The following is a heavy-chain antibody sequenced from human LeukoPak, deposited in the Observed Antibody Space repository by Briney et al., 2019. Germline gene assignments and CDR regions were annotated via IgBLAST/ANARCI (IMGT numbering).Heavy chain of an antibody. CDR3: ARLEITFGGVIVLHAFDI. CDR1: GGSISSGGYY. CDR2: IYHSGST. J-gene: IGHJ3*02. Sequence: SQTLSLTCTVSGGSISSGGYYWSWIRQPPGKGLEWIEYIYHSGSTYYNPSLKSRVTISVDRSKNQFSLKLSSVTAADTAVYYCARLEITFGGVIVLHAFDIWGQGTMVTVSS. V-gene: IGHV4-30-2*01. D-gene: IGHD3-16*02.